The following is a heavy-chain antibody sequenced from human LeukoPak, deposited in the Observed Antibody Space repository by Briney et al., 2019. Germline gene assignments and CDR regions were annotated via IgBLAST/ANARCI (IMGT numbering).Heavy chain of an antibody. J-gene: IGHJ4*02. D-gene: IGHD2-15*01. CDR2: FDPEDGET. CDR3: ATAGYCSGGSCSYYFDY. V-gene: IGHV1-24*01. Sequence: ASVKVSCKVSGYTLTELSMHWVRQAPGKGLEWMGGFDPEDGETIYAQKFQGRVTMTEDTSTDTAYMELSSLRSEDTAVYYCATAGYCSGGSCSYYFDYWGQGTLVTVSS. CDR1: GYTLTELS.